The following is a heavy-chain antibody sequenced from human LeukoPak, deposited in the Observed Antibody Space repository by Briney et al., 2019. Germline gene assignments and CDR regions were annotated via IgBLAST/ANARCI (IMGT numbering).Heavy chain of an antibody. Sequence: PSETLSLTCTVSGGSISSYYWSWIRQPPGKGLEWIGHIYYSGSTNYNPSLKSRVTISVDTSKNQFSLKLSSVTAADTAVYYCARSFCGGDCYHLYYFDYWGQGTLVTVSS. J-gene: IGHJ4*02. CDR3: ARSFCGGDCYHLYYFDY. CDR2: IYYSGST. CDR1: GGSISSYY. D-gene: IGHD2-21*02. V-gene: IGHV4-59*01.